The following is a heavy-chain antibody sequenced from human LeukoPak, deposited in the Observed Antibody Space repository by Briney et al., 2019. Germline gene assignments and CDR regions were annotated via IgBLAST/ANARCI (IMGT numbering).Heavy chain of an antibody. CDR1: GFTFSSYG. D-gene: IGHD2-2*01. J-gene: IGHJ4*02. CDR3: AKERDIVVVPAAMSRPLDY. Sequence: GRSLRLSCAASGFTFSSYGMHWVRQAPGKGLEWVAVILYDGSNKYYADSVKGRFTISRDNSKNTLYLQMNSLRAEGTAVYYCAKERDIVVVPAAMSRPLDYWGLLTLVTV. V-gene: IGHV3-30*18. CDR2: ILYDGSNK.